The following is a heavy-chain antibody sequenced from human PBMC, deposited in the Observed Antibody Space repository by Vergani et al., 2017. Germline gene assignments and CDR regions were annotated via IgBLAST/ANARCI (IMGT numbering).Heavy chain of an antibody. CDR3: ASMRFGEDRRRYYGMDV. Sequence: QVQLVQSGAEVKKPGASVKVSCKASGYTFTSYDINWVRQATGQGLEWMGWMNPNSGNTGYAQKFQGRVTMTRNTSISTAYMELSSLSSEDTAVYYCASMRFGEDRRRYYGMDVWGQGTTVTVSS. CDR2: MNPNSGNT. J-gene: IGHJ6*02. CDR1: GYTFTSYD. V-gene: IGHV1-8*01. D-gene: IGHD3-10*01.